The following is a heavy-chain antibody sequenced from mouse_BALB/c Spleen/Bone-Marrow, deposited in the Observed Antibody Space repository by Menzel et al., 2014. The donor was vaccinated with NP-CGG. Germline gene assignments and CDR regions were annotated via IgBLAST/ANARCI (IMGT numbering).Heavy chain of an antibody. J-gene: IGHJ4*01. CDR2: ILPGSGST. D-gene: IGHD1-2*01. CDR1: GYTFSSYW. V-gene: IGHV1-9*01. CDR3: ARGLLRPYYAMDY. Sequence: QVQLQQSGAELMKPGASVKISCKATGYTFSSYWIEWVKQRPGHGLEWIGEILPGSGSTNYNEKFKGKATFTAATSSNTAYMHLSSLTFEDSAVYYCARGLLRPYYAMDYWGQGTSVTVSS.